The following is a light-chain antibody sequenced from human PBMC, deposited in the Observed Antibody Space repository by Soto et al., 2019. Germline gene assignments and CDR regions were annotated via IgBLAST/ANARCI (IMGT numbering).Light chain of an antibody. J-gene: IGLJ2*01. CDR1: SSNIGNNY. Sequence: QSVLTQPPSVSAAPGQKVTISCSGSSSNIGNNYVSWYQQVPGTAPKLLIFDNNKRPSVIPDRFSGSKSGTSATLSITGLQTGDEADYYCEAWDDSLTTVLFGGGTKLTVL. CDR2: DNN. V-gene: IGLV1-51*01. CDR3: EAWDDSLTTVL.